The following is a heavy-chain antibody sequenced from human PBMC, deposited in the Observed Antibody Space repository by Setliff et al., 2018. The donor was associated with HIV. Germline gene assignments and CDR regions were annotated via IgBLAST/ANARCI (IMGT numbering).Heavy chain of an antibody. D-gene: IGHD4-4*01. CDR3: VKGGDYNRRGFFDS. CDR2: FYTTGS. J-gene: IGHJ4*02. Sequence: PSETLSLTCTVFGDFISSSSYYWAWIRQPPGKGLEWIGSFYTTGSVYSPSFKSRVSISIDTAKNTLLLQMNSLRVEDTALYYCVKGGDYNRRGFFDSWGLGTLVTVSS. V-gene: IGHV4-39*02. CDR1: GDFISSSSYY.